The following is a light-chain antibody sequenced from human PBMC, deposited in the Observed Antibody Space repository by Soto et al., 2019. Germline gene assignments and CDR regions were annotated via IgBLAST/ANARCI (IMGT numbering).Light chain of an antibody. V-gene: IGLV2-8*01. CDR2: EVN. CDR1: SMDVGGYSY. J-gene: IGLJ1*01. Sequence: QSVLTQPPSPSGSPGQSVAISSIGTSMDVGGYSYVSWYQQHPGKAPKLMIYEVNKRPSGVPDRFSGSKSGNTASLTVSGLQAEDEADYYCSSYAGSSNVFGTGTKVTVL. CDR3: SSYAGSSNV.